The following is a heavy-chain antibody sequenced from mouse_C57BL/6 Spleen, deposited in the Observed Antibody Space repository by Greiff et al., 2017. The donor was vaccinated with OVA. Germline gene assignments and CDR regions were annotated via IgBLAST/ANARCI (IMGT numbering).Heavy chain of an antibody. J-gene: IGHJ2*01. D-gene: IGHD1-1*01. CDR3: ARRDYYGSGFDY. CDR2: IYPRSGNT. V-gene: IGHV1-81*01. Sequence: VQLQQSGAELARPGASVKLSCKASGYTFTSYGISWVKQRTGQGLEWIGEIYPRSGNTYYNEKFKGKATLTADKSSSTAYMELRSLTSEDSAVYVCARRDYYGSGFDYWGQGTTLTVSA. CDR1: GYTFTSYG.